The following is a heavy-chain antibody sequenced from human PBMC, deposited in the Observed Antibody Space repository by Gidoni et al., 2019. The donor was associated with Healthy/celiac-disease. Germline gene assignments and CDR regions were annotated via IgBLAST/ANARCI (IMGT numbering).Heavy chain of an antibody. CDR3: ARVPCSSTSCYNDY. CDR2: INHSGST. CDR1: GGSFSGYY. D-gene: IGHD2-2*02. Sequence: QVQLQQWGAGLLKPSETLSLTCAVYGGSFSGYYWSWIRQPPGKGLEWIGEINHSGSTNYNPSLKSRVTISVDTSKNQFSLKLSSVTAADTAVYYCARVPCSSTSCYNDYWGQGTLVTVSS. V-gene: IGHV4-34*01. J-gene: IGHJ4*02.